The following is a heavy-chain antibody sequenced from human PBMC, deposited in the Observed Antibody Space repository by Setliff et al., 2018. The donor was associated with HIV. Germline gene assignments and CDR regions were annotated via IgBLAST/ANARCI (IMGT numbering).Heavy chain of an antibody. V-gene: IGHV1-18*01. CDR3: ARMRVFLGTTGTRRVDAFDI. J-gene: IGHJ3*02. CDR2: ISAYNGNT. D-gene: IGHD1-1*01. Sequence: GASVKVSCKASAYTFTSYGISWLRQAPGQGLEWMGWISAYNGNTNYAQKLQGRVTMTTDTSTSTAYMELRSLRSDDTAVYFCARMRVFLGTTGTRRVDAFDIWGQGTMVTVSS. CDR1: AYTFTSYG.